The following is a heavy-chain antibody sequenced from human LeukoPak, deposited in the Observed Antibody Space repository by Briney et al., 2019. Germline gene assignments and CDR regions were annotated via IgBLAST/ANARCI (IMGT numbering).Heavy chain of an antibody. D-gene: IGHD6-13*01. Sequence: GGSLRLSCAASGFTVSSNYMSWVRQATGKGLEWVSGIYSGGSTYYADSVKGRFTISRDNSKNTLYLQMNSLRAEDPAVYYCASLDSSSWYPLDYWGQGTLVTVSS. V-gene: IGHV3-53*01. CDR1: GFTVSSNY. J-gene: IGHJ4*02. CDR2: IYSGGST. CDR3: ASLDSSSWYPLDY.